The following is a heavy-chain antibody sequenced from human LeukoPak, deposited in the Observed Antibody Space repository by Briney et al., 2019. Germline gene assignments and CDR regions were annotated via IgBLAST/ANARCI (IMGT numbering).Heavy chain of an antibody. D-gene: IGHD6-19*01. V-gene: IGHV3-21*04. J-gene: IGHJ5*02. CDR2: ISSSSSYI. CDR1: GFTFSSYS. CDR3: AKDRPPKARQWLVLGINWFDP. Sequence: GGSLRLPCAVSGFTFSSYSMNWVRQAPGKGLEWVSFISSSSSYIYYADSVKGRFTISRDNAKNSLFLQMNSLRAEDTAVYYCAKDRPPKARQWLVLGINWFDPWGQGTLVTVSS.